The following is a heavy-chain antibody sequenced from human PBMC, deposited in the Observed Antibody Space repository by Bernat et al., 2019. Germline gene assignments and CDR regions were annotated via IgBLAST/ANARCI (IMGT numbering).Heavy chain of an antibody. J-gene: IGHJ6*02. CDR1: GYTFTSYG. CDR2: ISAYNGNT. CDR3: ARIQYYSSWRCYTPGTYYYYGMDV. V-gene: IGHV1-18*01. Sequence: QVQLVQSGAEVKKPGASVKVSCKASGYTFTSYGISWVRQAPGQGLEWMGWISAYNGNTNYAQKLQGRVTMTTDTSTSTAYMELRSLRSDDTAVYYCARIQYYSSWRCYTPGTYYYYGMDVWGQGNTVTVSS. D-gene: IGHD3-10*01.